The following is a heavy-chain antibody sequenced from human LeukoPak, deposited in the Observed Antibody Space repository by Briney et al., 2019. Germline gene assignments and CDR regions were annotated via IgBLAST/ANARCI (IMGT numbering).Heavy chain of an antibody. J-gene: IGHJ4*02. V-gene: IGHV1-69*13. CDR2: IIPIFGTA. D-gene: IGHD3-3*01. CDR3: ARGYDFWNTMDY. CDR1: GGTFSIYA. Sequence: GASVKVSCKASGGTFSIYAISWVRQAPGQGLEWMGGIIPIFGTANYAQKFQGRVTITADESTSTAYMELSSLRSEDTAVYYCARGYDFWNTMDYWGQGTLVAVSS.